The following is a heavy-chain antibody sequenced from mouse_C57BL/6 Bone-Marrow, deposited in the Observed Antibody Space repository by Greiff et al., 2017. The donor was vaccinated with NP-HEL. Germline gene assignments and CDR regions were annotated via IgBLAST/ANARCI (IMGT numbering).Heavy chain of an antibody. Sequence: VKLVESGPGLVAPSQSLSITCTVSGFSLTSYAISWVRQPPGKGLEWLGGIWTGGGTNYNSALKSRLSISKDNSKSQVFLKMNSLQTDDTARYYCARNYGRGNWFAYWGQGTLVTVSA. CDR3: ARNYGRGNWFAY. D-gene: IGHD2-1*01. J-gene: IGHJ3*01. V-gene: IGHV2-9-1*01. CDR1: GFSLTSYA. CDR2: IWTGGGT.